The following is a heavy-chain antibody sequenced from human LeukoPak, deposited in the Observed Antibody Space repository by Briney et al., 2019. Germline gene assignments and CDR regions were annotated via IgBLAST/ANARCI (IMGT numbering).Heavy chain of an antibody. Sequence: GGSLRLSCAASGFIVSSNYMSWVRQAPGKGLEWVSVIYSGGSTYYADSVKGRFTISRDNSKNTLYLQMNSLRAEDTAVYYCARQADYEYYFDYWGQGTLVTVSS. J-gene: IGHJ4*02. V-gene: IGHV3-66*04. CDR1: GFIVSSNY. CDR3: ARQADYEYYFDY. D-gene: IGHD3-16*01. CDR2: IYSGGST.